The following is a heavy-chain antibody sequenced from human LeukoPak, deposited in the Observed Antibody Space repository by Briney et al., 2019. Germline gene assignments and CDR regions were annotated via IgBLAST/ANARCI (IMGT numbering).Heavy chain of an antibody. CDR3: ARHPEITGTTGAFDI. CDR2: INPNSGGT. D-gene: IGHD1-20*01. J-gene: IGHJ3*02. CDR1: GYTFTGYY. Sequence: ASVKVSCKASGYTFTGYYMHWVRQAPGQGLEWMGWINPNSGGTNYAQKFQGWVTMTRDTSISTAYMELSRLRSDDTAVYYCARHPEITGTTGAFDIWGQGTMVTVSS. V-gene: IGHV1-2*04.